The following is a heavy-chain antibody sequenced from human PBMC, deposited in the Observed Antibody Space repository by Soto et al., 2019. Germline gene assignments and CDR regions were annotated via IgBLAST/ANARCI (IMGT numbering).Heavy chain of an antibody. CDR2: ISYDGSNK. D-gene: IGHD6-19*01. J-gene: IGHJ4*02. V-gene: IGHV3-30-3*01. CDR1: GFTFSTYA. CDR3: ARDKSPYSSGWQNRHFDY. Sequence: QVQLLESGGGVVQPGRSLRLSCAAAGFTFSTYAMHWVRQAPGKGLEWVAVISYDGSNKYYADSVKGRFTISRDNSMNTLYLQMNRLRAEDTAVYYCARDKSPYSSGWQNRHFDYWGQGTMVTVSS.